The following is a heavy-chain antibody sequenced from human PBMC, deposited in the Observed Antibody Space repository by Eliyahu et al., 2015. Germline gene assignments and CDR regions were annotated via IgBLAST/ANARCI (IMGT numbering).Heavy chain of an antibody. D-gene: IGHD5-18*01. CDR1: GFTFXTYS. V-gene: IGHV1-18*01. CDR2: ISAHNGNT. J-gene: IGHJ4*02. CDR3: ARAPMGYNDNDHYYYFDY. Sequence: QVQVVQSGAELXRPGASVXXSCXTSGFTFXTYSFAWXRXAPGQGLEWMGWISAHNGNTNLAQKFRGRLTMTTDTSTTTAYMDLRSLTSDDTAAYFCARAPMGYNDNDHYYYFDYWGQGTSVTVSS.